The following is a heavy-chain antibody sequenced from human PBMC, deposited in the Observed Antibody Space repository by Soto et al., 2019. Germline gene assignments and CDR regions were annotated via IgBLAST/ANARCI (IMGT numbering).Heavy chain of an antibody. D-gene: IGHD4-17*01. Sequence: QVQLQQWGAGLLKPSETLSLTCAVYGGSFSGYYWSWIRQPPGKGLEWIGEINHSGSTNYNPSPKSRVTISVDTSKNQCSLKLSSVTAAGTAGYYCARVRSGYYYDYGMDVWVQGTTVTVSS. CDR2: INHSGST. CDR3: ARVRSGYYYDYGMDV. CDR1: GGSFSGYY. J-gene: IGHJ6*02. V-gene: IGHV4-34*01.